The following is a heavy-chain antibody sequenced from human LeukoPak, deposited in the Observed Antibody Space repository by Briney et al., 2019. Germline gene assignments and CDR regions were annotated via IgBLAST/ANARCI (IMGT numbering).Heavy chain of an antibody. Sequence: HPGGSLRLSCAASGFTFSSYEMNWVRQAPGKGLEWVSYISSSGSTIYYADSVKGRFTISRDNAKNSLYLQMNSLRAEDTAVYYCAKLTLASIYGDDAFDIWGQGTMVTVSS. J-gene: IGHJ3*02. CDR2: ISSSGSTI. D-gene: IGHD7-27*01. CDR3: AKLTLASIYGDDAFDI. CDR1: GFTFSSYE. V-gene: IGHV3-48*03.